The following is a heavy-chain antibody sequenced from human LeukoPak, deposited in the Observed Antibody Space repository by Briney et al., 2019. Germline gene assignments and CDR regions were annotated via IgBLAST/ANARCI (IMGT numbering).Heavy chain of an antibody. D-gene: IGHD2-21*02. CDR2: INHSGST. J-gene: IGHJ4*02. Sequence: SETLSLTCAVSGGSFSGYYWSWIRQPPGKGLEWIGEINHSGSTNYNPSLKSRVTISVDTSKNQFSLKLSSVTAADTAVYYCARGVVVTAIPYFDYWGQGTLVTVSS. CDR3: ARGVVVTAIPYFDY. V-gene: IGHV4-34*01. CDR1: GGSFSGYY.